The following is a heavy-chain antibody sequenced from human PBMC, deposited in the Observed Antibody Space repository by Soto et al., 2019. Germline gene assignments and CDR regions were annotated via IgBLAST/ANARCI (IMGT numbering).Heavy chain of an antibody. Sequence: QVQLVQSGAEVKKPGASVKVSCKASGYTFSSYGISWVRQAPGQGLEWMGWISGYSGHTYYAQKFQGRVTMTTDTSXXTXHMELRSLRSDDTAVYYCAREWDNKSEHSSGWYDDFWGQGTLVTVSS. V-gene: IGHV1-18*01. D-gene: IGHD6-19*01. J-gene: IGHJ4*02. CDR2: ISGYSGHT. CDR1: GYTFSSYG. CDR3: AREWDNKSEHSSGWYDDF.